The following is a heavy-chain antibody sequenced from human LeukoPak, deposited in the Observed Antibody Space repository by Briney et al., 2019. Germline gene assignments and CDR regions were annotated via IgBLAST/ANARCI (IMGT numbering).Heavy chain of an antibody. CDR1: GFTFSSYS. D-gene: IGHD4-4*01. V-gene: IGHV3-21*01. CDR2: ISSSSSYI. J-gene: IGHJ4*02. Sequence: GGSLRLSCAASGFTFSSYSMTWVRQAPGKGLEWVSSISSSSSYIYYADSVKGRFTISRDNAKNSLYLQMNSLRAEDTAVYYCARDKVPIYSNYDGYWGQGTLVTVSS. CDR3: ARDKVPIYSNYDGY.